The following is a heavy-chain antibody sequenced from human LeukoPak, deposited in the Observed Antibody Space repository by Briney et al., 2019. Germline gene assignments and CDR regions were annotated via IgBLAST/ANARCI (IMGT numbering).Heavy chain of an antibody. V-gene: IGHV1-69*05. D-gene: IGHD5-24*01. Sequence: SVKVSCKASGGTFSSYAISWVRQAPGQGLEWMGRIIPIFGTANYAQKFQGRVTITTDESTSTAYMGLSSLRSEDTAVYYCARGAKSEMATIWRKWVFDYWGQGTLVTVSS. CDR2: IIPIFGTA. CDR1: GGTFSSYA. CDR3: ARGAKSEMATIWRKWVFDY. J-gene: IGHJ4*02.